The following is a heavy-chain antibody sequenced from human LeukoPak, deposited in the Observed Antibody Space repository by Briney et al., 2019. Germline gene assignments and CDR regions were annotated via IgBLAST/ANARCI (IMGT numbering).Heavy chain of an antibody. CDR1: GGSISSGDYY. D-gene: IGHD4-17*01. V-gene: IGHV4-30-4*01. J-gene: IGHJ4*02. CDR2: IYYSGST. CDR3: ARAQLRTYGTIDY. Sequence: SETLSLTCTVSGGSISSGDYYWSWIRQPPGKGLEWIGYIYYSGSTYYNPSLKSRVTISVDTSKNQLSLKLSSVTAADTAVYYCARAQLRTYGTIDYWGQGTLVTVSS.